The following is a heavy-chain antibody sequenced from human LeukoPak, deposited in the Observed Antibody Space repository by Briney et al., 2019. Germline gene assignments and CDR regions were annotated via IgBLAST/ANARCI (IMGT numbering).Heavy chain of an antibody. J-gene: IGHJ5*02. CDR2: INPRGGST. Sequence: ASVKVSRKPSGYTFTIYYMHWGRQAPEEGLECRGIINPRGGSTSYTQNFQGRVTTTRDTSTTTVYMKLSSLRSEETAVYYCARESGALRFLEWLYTKPYNWFDPWGQGTLVTVSS. CDR1: GYTFTIYY. CDR3: ARESGALRFLEWLYTKPYNWFDP. D-gene: IGHD3-3*01. V-gene: IGHV1-46*01.